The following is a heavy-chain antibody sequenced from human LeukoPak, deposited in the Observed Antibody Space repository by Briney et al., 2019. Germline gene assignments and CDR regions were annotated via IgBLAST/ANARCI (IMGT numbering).Heavy chain of an antibody. J-gene: IGHJ4*02. V-gene: IGHV1-2*02. CDR3: ARGPTLLGYTYGSWKLDY. CDR2: INPNSGGT. Sequence: ASVKVSCKASGYTFTGYYMHWVRQAPGQGLEWMGWINPNSGGTNYAQKFQGRVTMTRDTSISTAYMELSRLRSDDTAVYYCARGPTLLGYTYGSWKLDYWGQGTLVTVSS. CDR1: GYTFTGYY. D-gene: IGHD5-18*01.